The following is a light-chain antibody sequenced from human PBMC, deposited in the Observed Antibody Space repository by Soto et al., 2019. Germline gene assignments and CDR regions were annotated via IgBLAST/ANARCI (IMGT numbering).Light chain of an antibody. CDR1: SSNIGGGYD. CDR2: GNS. J-gene: IGLJ2*01. CDR3: QTYDSSMSAVV. V-gene: IGLV1-40*01. Sequence: QSVLTQPPSVSGSPGQRVTISCTGSSSNIGGGYDVHWYQQLPGTAPKLLIYGNSNRPSGVPDRFSGSKSGTSASLAITGLQADDEADDYCQTYDSSMSAVVFGGGTKLTVL.